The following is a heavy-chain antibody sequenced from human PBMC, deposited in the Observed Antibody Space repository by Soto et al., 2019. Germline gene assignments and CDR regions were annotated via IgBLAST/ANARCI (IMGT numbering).Heavy chain of an antibody. J-gene: IGHJ4*02. CDR2: INHGGST. Sequence: QVQLQQWGAGLLKPSETLSLTCAVYGGSFSGYYWSWIRQPPGKGLEWIGEINHGGSTNYNPSLKSRVTISVDTSKNPFSLKLSSVTAADTAVYYCARGRRRYRLPRGSDYWGQGTLVTVSS. D-gene: IGHD1-1*01. V-gene: IGHV4-34*01. CDR3: ARGRRRYRLPRGSDY. CDR1: GGSFSGYY.